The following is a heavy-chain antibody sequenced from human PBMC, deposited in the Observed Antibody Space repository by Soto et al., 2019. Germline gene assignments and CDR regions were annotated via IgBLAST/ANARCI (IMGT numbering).Heavy chain of an antibody. J-gene: IGHJ4*02. CDR3: ARTLAAGFDY. V-gene: IGHV3-11*01. CDR2: IANSGSTK. Sequence: PGGSLRLSCAASGFPFSNYYMSWIRQAPGKGLEWVAHIANSGSTKYYADSVKGRFTISSDNAKNSLFLQMNSLRAEDTAVYYCARTLAAGFDYWGQGTPVTVSS. CDR1: GFPFSNYY.